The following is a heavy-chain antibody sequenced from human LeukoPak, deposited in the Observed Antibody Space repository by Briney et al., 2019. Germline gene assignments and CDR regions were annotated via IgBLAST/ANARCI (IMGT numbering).Heavy chain of an antibody. Sequence: GGSLRLSCAASGFTFSNNAMSWVRQAPGQGLEWVSVSGRDGSTYYADSVKGRCSISRDNYKNTLYLQMHRLTAEDTAVDYCAKMYSSSWYFFDYWGQGNPGHRLL. V-gene: IGHV3-23*01. CDR1: GFTFSNNA. CDR3: AKMYSSSWYFFDY. D-gene: IGHD6-13*01. CDR2: SGRDGST. J-gene: IGHJ4*02.